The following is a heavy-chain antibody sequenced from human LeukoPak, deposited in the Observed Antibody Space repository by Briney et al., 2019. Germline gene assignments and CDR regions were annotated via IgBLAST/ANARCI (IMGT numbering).Heavy chain of an antibody. CDR1: GYTFTGYY. CDR3: ARTYYDILTGYGY. Sequence: ASVTVSCKASGYTFTGYYIHWVRQAPGQGLEWMGWISPNSGGTNYAQKFQGRVTMTRDTSISTAYMELSRLRSDDTAVYYCARTYYDILTGYGYWGQGTLVTVSS. J-gene: IGHJ4*02. V-gene: IGHV1-2*02. D-gene: IGHD3-9*01. CDR2: ISPNSGGT.